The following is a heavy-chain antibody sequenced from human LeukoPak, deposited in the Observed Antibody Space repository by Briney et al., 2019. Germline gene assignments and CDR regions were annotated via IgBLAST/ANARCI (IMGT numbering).Heavy chain of an antibody. D-gene: IGHD1-26*01. CDR3: ARSGHTLVGAINYFDY. V-gene: IGHV3-21*01. Sequence: TGGSLRLSCAASGFTFSSYSMNWVRQAPGKGLEWVSSISSSSSYIYYADSVKGRFTISRDNAKNSLYLQMNSLRAEDTAVYYCARSGHTLVGAINYFDYWGQGTLVTVSS. CDR2: ISSSSSYI. CDR1: GFTFSSYS. J-gene: IGHJ4*02.